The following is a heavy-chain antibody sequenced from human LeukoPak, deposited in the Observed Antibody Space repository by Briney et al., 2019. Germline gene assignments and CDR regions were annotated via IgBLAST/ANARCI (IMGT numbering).Heavy chain of an antibody. J-gene: IGHJ4*02. D-gene: IGHD5-18*01. V-gene: IGHV4-59*08. CDR2: IYYSGRT. CDR1: GGSISSYY. CDR3: ARIDRIQLWHGGYFDY. Sequence: SETLSLTCTVSGGSISSYYWSWIRQPPGKGLEWIGYIYYSGRTNYNPSLKSRVTISVDTSKNQFSLKLSSVTAADTAVYYCARIDRIQLWHGGYFDYWGQGTLVTVSS.